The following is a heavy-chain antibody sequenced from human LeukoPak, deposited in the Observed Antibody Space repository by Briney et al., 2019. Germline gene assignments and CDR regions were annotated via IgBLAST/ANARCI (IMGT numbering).Heavy chain of an antibody. Sequence: GASVKVSCKASVYTFTTYGISWVRQATGQGLEWMRWISVYNGDTNYAQKFQGRVTMTKDTSTSTVYMEVRSLTSDDTAMYYCARDRIPVRPGWFDHWGQGTLVS. V-gene: IGHV1-18*01. J-gene: IGHJ5*02. CDR1: VYTFTTYG. D-gene: IGHD2-21*01. CDR3: ARDRIPVRPGWFDH. CDR2: ISVYNGDT.